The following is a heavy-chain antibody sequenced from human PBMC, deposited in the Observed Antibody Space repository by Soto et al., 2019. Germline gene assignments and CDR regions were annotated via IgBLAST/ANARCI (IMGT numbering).Heavy chain of an antibody. Sequence: ASVKVSCKASGYTFTSYDINWVRQATGQGLEWMGWMNPNSDNTGYAQKFQGRVTMTRNTSISTAYMELSSLRSEDTAVYFCATAVTIFGVVASYDAFDIWGQGTMVTVSS. D-gene: IGHD3-3*01. V-gene: IGHV1-8*01. CDR1: GYTFTSYD. J-gene: IGHJ3*02. CDR3: ATAVTIFGVVASYDAFDI. CDR2: MNPNSDNT.